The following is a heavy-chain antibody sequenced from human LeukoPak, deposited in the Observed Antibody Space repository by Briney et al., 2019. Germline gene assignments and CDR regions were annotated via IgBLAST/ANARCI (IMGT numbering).Heavy chain of an antibody. V-gene: IGHV3-7*01. D-gene: IGHD1-26*01. CDR3: ARDAKWELPTIDY. J-gene: IGHJ4*02. Sequence: GGSLRLSCAASGFTFSTYWMSWVRQAPGKGLEGVANIKQDGSEKYYVDSVKGRFTISRDNAKNSLYLQMNSLRAEDTAVYYCARDAKWELPTIDYWGQGTLVTASS. CDR1: GFTFSTYW. CDR2: IKQDGSEK.